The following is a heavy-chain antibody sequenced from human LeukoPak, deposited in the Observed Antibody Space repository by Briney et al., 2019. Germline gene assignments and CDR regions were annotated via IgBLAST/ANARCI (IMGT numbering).Heavy chain of an antibody. CDR2: IYYSGST. V-gene: IGHV4-59*01. Sequence: PSETLSLTCTVSGGSISSYYWSWIRQPPGKGLEWIGYIYYSGSTNYNPSLKSRVTISVDTSKNQFSLKLSSVTAADTAVYYCARDEVRNSGYDLFYYYGMDVWGQGTTVTVSS. CDR3: ARDEVRNSGYDLFYYYGMDV. J-gene: IGHJ6*02. CDR1: GGSISSYY. D-gene: IGHD5-12*01.